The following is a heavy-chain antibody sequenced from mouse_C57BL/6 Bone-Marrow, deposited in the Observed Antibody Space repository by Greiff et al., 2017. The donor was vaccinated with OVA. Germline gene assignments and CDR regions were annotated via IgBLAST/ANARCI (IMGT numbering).Heavy chain of an antibody. CDR1: GYTFTSYG. Sequence: QVQLQQSGAELARPGASVKLSCKASGYTFTSYGISWVKQRTGQGLEWIGEIYPRSGNTYYNEKFKGKATLTADKPSSTAYMEPRSLTSEDSAVYFCASKGVYCGWSYWGQGTLVTVSA. CDR2: IYPRSGNT. CDR3: ASKGVYCGWSY. J-gene: IGHJ3*01. D-gene: IGHD1-1*02. V-gene: IGHV1-81*01.